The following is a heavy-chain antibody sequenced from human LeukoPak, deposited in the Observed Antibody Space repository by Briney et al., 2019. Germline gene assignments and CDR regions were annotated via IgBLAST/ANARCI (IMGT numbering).Heavy chain of an antibody. Sequence: GGSLRLSCAASGFTFSSYSMNWVRQAPGKGLEWVSYISSSSSTIYYADSVKGRFTISRDNSKNTLYLQMNSLKTEDTAVYYCAKDQGRYCGGDCYSDFDYWGQGTLVTVSS. J-gene: IGHJ4*02. D-gene: IGHD2-21*01. CDR1: GFTFSSYS. CDR3: AKDQGRYCGGDCYSDFDY. CDR2: ISSSSSTI. V-gene: IGHV3-48*01.